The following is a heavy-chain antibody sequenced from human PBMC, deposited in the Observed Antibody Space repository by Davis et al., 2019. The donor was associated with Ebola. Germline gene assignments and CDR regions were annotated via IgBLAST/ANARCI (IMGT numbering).Heavy chain of an antibody. Sequence: MPSETLSLTCAVYPFSFLDYNWSWIRQPPGKGLEWIGEINHTGSTNYNPSLKSRVTISVDTSKNQFSLKLSSVTAADTAVYYCARVYSTYYYYYMDVWGKGTMVIVSS. CDR2: INHTGST. CDR3: ARVYSTYYYYYMDV. V-gene: IGHV4-34*01. CDR1: PFSFLDYN. D-gene: IGHD2-15*01. J-gene: IGHJ6*03.